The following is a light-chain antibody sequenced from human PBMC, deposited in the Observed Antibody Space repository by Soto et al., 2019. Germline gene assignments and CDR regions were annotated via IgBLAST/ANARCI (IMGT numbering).Light chain of an antibody. Sequence: QSALTQPASVSGSPEQSIAISCTGTSSDVGYYNYVSWYQQHPGKAPNVMIYDVNNRPSGVPDRFSGSKSGNTASLTISGLQAEDEADYYCSSYTSSSTYVFGTGTKVTVL. CDR2: DVN. CDR3: SSYTSSSTYV. J-gene: IGLJ1*01. V-gene: IGLV2-14*01. CDR1: SSDVGYYNY.